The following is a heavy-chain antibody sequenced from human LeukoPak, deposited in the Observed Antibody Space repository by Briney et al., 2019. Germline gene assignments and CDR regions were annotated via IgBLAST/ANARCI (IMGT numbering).Heavy chain of an antibody. D-gene: IGHD3-10*01. CDR2: FSGSGTI. CDR1: GGSIHSY. V-gene: IGHV4-4*07. J-gene: IGHJ5*02. Sequence: SETLTLTCTVSGGSIHSYWGWIRQPAGRELEWIGRFSGSGTITYIPALHGRLTFSIDTSKNQFSLKLMSVTAAATAVYYCARDSGTTGEVKFDPWGQGTVVTVSS. CDR3: ARDSGTTGEVKFDP.